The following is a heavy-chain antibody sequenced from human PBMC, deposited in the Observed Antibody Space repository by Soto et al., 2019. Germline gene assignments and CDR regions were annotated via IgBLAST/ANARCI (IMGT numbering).Heavy chain of an antibody. V-gene: IGHV4-34*02. Sequence: QVRLQQCGAGLVRPSETLSLTCAVYGGSFNNYCWRWIRQPPGKGLDGIGEVCPGGRTNYSPTLKREVRIAVEGSKNQFSLRLTSVTVADTAVYYCARGDYGQYDAYNWFDPWGQGNLVIVAS. CDR3: ARGDYGQYDAYNWFDP. D-gene: IGHD3-10*01. CDR1: GGSFNNYC. J-gene: IGHJ5*02. CDR2: VCPGGRT.